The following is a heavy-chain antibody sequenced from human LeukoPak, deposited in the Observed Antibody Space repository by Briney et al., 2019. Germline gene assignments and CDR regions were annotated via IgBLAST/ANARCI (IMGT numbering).Heavy chain of an antibody. CDR1: GYTFTGYY. D-gene: IGHD3-16*02. V-gene: IGHV1-2*06. CDR2: INPNSGGT. Sequence: ASVKVSCKASGYTFTGYYIHWVRQAPGQGLEWMGRINPNSGGTNYAQKFQGRVTMTRDTSISTAYMELSRLRSDDTAVYYCARNIGVIGGADFWGLGTLVTVSS. CDR3: ARNIGVIGGADF. J-gene: IGHJ4*02.